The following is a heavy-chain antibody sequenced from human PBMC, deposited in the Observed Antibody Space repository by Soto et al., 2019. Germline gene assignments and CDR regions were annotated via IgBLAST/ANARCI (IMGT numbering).Heavy chain of an antibody. J-gene: IGHJ4*02. Sequence: SETLSLTCAVYGGSFSGYYWSWIRQPPGKGLEWIGEINHSGSTNYNPSLKSRVTISVDTSKNQFSLKLSSVTAADTAVYYCARGERSRYWGQGTLVTVSS. CDR2: INHSGST. V-gene: IGHV4-34*01. CDR1: GGSFSGYY. CDR3: ARGERSRY. D-gene: IGHD1-26*01.